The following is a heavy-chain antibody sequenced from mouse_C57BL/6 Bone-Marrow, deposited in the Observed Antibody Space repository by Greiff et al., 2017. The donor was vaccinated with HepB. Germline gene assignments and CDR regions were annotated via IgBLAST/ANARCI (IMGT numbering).Heavy chain of an antibody. CDR2: ISYDGSN. D-gene: IGHD1-1*01. Sequence: VQLVESGPGLVKPSQSLSLTCSVTGYSITSGYYWNWIRQFPGNKLEWMGYISYDGSNNYNPSLKNRISITRDTSKNQFFLKLNSVTTEDTATYYCARDYGSSSWFAYWGQGTLVTVSA. V-gene: IGHV3-6*01. CDR3: ARDYGSSSWFAY. J-gene: IGHJ3*01. CDR1: GYSITSGYY.